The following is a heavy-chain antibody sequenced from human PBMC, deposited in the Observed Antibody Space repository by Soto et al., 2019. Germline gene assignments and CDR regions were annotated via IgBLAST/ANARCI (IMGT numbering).Heavy chain of an antibody. V-gene: IGHV3-53*01. J-gene: IGHJ5*02. CDR1: GFTVSSNY. CDR2: IYSGGST. Sequence: GGSLRLSCAASGFTVSSNYMSWVRQAPGKGLEWVSVIYSGGSTYYADSVKGRFTISRDSAKNTLYLQMNGLTAEDTAVYYCARESGDWPLNWFDPWGLGTLVTVSS. D-gene: IGHD2-21*02. CDR3: ARESGDWPLNWFDP.